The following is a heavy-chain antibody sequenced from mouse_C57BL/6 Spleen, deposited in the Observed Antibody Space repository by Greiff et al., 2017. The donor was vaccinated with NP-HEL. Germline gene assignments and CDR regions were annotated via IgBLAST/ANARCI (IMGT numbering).Heavy chain of an antibody. CDR1: GYAFSSYW. V-gene: IGHV1-80*01. Sequence: QVQLQQSGAELVKPGASVKISCKASGYAFSSYWMNWVKQRPGKGLEWIGQIYPGDGDTNYNGKFKGKATLTADKSSSTAYMQLSRLTSEDSAVYCCARSYYYGSSYGSMDYWGQGTSVTVSS. J-gene: IGHJ4*01. D-gene: IGHD1-1*01. CDR2: IYPGDGDT. CDR3: ARSYYYGSSYGSMDY.